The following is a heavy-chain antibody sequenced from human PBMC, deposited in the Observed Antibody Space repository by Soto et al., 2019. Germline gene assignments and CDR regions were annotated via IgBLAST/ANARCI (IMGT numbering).Heavy chain of an antibody. V-gene: IGHV1-2*02. CDR2: INPNSGGS. D-gene: IGHD1-1*01. CDR3: ARALPEIRMMEGGSCDP. Sequence: ASVKVSCKASAYTFTDYYIHWVRQAPGQGLGWMGWINPNSGGSYFAQKFLGRVTMTRDTSITTAYMELSRLRSDDTAVYYCARALPEIRMMEGGSCDPWGQGTVVTVSS. J-gene: IGHJ5*02. CDR1: AYTFTDYY.